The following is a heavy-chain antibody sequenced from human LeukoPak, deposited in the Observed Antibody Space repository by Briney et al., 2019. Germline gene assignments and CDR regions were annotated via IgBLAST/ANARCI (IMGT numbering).Heavy chain of an antibody. CDR3: AKAKTVVVGNYYDYNMDV. CDR1: GFTFDDYA. D-gene: IGHD2-21*01. Sequence: PGRSLRLSCAASGFTFDDYAMHWVRQAPGKGLEWVSGISWNSGSLGYVDSMKGRFTISRDNAKNSLYLQMNSLRAEDTALYYCAKAKTVVVGNYYDYNMDVWGQGTTVTVSS. V-gene: IGHV3-9*01. CDR2: ISWNSGSL. J-gene: IGHJ6*02.